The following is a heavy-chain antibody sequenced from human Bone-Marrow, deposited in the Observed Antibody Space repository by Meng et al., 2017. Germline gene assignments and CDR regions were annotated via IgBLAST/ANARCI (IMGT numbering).Heavy chain of an antibody. D-gene: IGHD4-23*01. CDR2: ISAYNGNT. V-gene: IGHV1-18*01. CDR1: GDTFTNYG. CDR3: ARDPIVGPTVVTPFHWFDP. J-gene: IGHJ5*02. Sequence: ASVKVSCKASGDTFTNYGISWVRQAPGQGVEGMGWISAYNGNTNYAQKLQGRVTMTTDTSTSTAYMELRSLRSDDPAVYYCARDPIVGPTVVTPFHWFDPWGQGTLVTVSS.